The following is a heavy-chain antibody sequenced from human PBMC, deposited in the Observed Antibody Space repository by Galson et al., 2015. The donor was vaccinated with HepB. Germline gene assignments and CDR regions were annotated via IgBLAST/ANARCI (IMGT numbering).Heavy chain of an antibody. CDR2: ISGSGGST. D-gene: IGHD3-9*01. CDR3: AKVGDFDWLSPSFDY. V-gene: IGHV3-23*01. CDR1: GFTFSSYA. Sequence: SLRLSCAASGFTFSSYAMSWVRQAPGKGLEWVSAISGSGGSTYYADSVKGRFTISRDNSKNTPYLQMNSLRAEDTAVYYCAKVGDFDWLSPSFDYWGQGTLVTVSS. J-gene: IGHJ4*02.